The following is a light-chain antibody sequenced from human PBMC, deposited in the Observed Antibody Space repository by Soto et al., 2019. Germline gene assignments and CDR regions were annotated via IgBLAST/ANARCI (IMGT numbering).Light chain of an antibody. Sequence: EIVLTQSPGTLSLSPGERATLSCRASQSVRSSYLAWYQQKPGQAPRLLIYGASSRATGIPDRFSGSGSGTAFTLTISRLEPEDLAVYYWQQYGGSPTFGGGTKVEIK. CDR3: QQYGGSPT. V-gene: IGKV3-20*01. J-gene: IGKJ4*01. CDR1: QSVRSSY. CDR2: GAS.